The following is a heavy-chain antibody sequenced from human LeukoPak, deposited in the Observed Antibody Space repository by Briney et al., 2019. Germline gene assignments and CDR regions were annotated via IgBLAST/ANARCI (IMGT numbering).Heavy chain of an antibody. V-gene: IGHV4-59*01. CDR3: ARDLRSSGWYVFDH. D-gene: IGHD6-19*01. CDR1: GSGGSISNYY. Sequence: SETLSLTCTVSGSGGSISNYYWSRIRQPPGKGLEWIGYIYYSGSTNHNPSLKSRVTMSVDTSKNQLSLKLSSVTAADTAVYYCARDLRSSGWYVFDHWGRGTLVTVSS. J-gene: IGHJ4*02. CDR2: IYYSGST.